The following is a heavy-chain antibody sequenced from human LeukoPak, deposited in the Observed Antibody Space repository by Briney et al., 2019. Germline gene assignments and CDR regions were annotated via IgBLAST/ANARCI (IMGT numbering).Heavy chain of an antibody. Sequence: SETLSLTCTVSGGSINNYFWSWIRQPPGKGLEWLGYVYYSGSTRYSPSLKSRVTISLDASKNQSSLKLSSVTAADTAVYFCARHLMTIFGVVIKPGPFDPWGQGTLVTVSS. D-gene: IGHD3-3*01. V-gene: IGHV4-59*08. CDR3: ARHLMTIFGVVIKPGPFDP. CDR2: VYYSGST. J-gene: IGHJ5*02. CDR1: GGSINNYF.